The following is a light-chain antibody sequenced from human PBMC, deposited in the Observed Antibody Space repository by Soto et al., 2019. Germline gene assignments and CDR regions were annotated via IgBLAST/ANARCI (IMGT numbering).Light chain of an antibody. V-gene: IGKV3-15*01. Sequence: EIVMTQSPATLSVSPGERATLSCGASQSAGSNLAWYQYKPGQAPRLLIYSASTRATGIPVRFSGSGSGTEFTLTVSSLQSEDFAVYYCQQYNDWPRTFGQGTKVEI. CDR1: QSAGSN. CDR3: QQYNDWPRT. J-gene: IGKJ1*01. CDR2: SAS.